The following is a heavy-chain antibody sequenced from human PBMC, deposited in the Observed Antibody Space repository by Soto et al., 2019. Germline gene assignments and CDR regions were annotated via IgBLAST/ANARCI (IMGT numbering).Heavy chain of an antibody. V-gene: IGHV3-9*01. CDR2: ISWNSGSI. J-gene: IGHJ3*02. D-gene: IGHD6-13*01. CDR1: GFTFDDYA. Sequence: GGSLRLSCAASGFTFDDYAMHWVRQAPGKGLEWVSGISWNSGSIGYADSVKGRFTISRDNAKNSLYLQMNSLRAEDTALYYCAKKTAGTEAFDIWGQGTMVTVSS. CDR3: AKKTAGTEAFDI.